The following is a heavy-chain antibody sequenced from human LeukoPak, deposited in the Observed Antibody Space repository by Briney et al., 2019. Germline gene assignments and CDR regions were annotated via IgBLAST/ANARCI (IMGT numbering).Heavy chain of an antibody. V-gene: IGHV3-48*03. CDR1: GFTFSSYE. Sequence: GGSVRLSCAASGFTFSSYEMNWVRQAPGKGLEWVSYISSSGSTIYYADSVKGRFTISRDNAKNSLYLQMNSLRAEDTAVYYCARGLDDYYGSGSYYNVGNWFDPWGQGTLVTVSS. D-gene: IGHD3-10*01. CDR3: ARGLDDYYGSGSYYNVGNWFDP. CDR2: ISSSGSTI. J-gene: IGHJ5*02.